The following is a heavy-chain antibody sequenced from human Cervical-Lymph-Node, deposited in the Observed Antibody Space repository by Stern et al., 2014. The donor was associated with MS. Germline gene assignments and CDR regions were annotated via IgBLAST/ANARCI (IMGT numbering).Heavy chain of an antibody. CDR1: GGSITGYY. Sequence: VQLVQSGPGLVKASETLSLTCTVSGGSITGYYWCWIRQPPGKGLEWIGHIYYFGSNSYNPSLKSRVSTSVDTPKTHFSLPLYSMTAADTAVYYCARGDRGAFDIWGQGTVVTVSS. D-gene: IGHD2-15*01. CDR2: IYYFGSN. CDR3: ARGDRGAFDI. V-gene: IGHV4-59*08. J-gene: IGHJ3*02.